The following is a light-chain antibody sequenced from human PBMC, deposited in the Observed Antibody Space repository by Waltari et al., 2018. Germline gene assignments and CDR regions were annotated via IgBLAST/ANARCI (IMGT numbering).Light chain of an antibody. Sequence: QSVLTQPPSVSGVPRQRVTISCSGSNSNIGNNAVAWYQQIPGRAPKLLIYYNDLLSSGVSDRFSCAKSGSSASLAISGLQSEDEADYYCATWDDTLSGWVFGGGTKLTVL. J-gene: IGLJ3*02. CDR3: ATWDDTLSGWV. V-gene: IGLV1-36*01. CDR1: NSNIGNNA. CDR2: YND.